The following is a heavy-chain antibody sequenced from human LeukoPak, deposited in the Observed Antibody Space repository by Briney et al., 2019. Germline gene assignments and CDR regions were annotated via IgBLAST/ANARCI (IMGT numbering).Heavy chain of an antibody. CDR2: INTSGGST. V-gene: IGHV1-46*01. Sequence: ASVKVSCKASGYTFTSYYMHWVRQAPGQGLEWMGIINTSGGSTSYAQKFQGRVTMTRDTSTSTVYMELSSLRSEDTAVYYCARDQQRIAAAGLFDYWGQGTLVTVSS. CDR3: ARDQQRIAAAGLFDY. D-gene: IGHD6-13*01. CDR1: GYTFTSYY. J-gene: IGHJ4*02.